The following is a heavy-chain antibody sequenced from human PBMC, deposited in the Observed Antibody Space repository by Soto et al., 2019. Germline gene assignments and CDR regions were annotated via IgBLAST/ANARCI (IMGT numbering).Heavy chain of an antibody. Sequence: QVQLQESGPGLVKPSETLSLTCIVSGGSVSSGNYYWNWIRQPPGKGLEWIGYIYSSGSTKYSPSLRSRVTISVDTFKNQFSLNLRSVTAADTAVYYCARSYDSSGYYYYAMDVWGQGTTVTVSS. J-gene: IGHJ6*02. D-gene: IGHD3-22*01. CDR2: IYSSGST. V-gene: IGHV4-61*01. CDR3: ARSYDSSGYYYYAMDV. CDR1: GGSVSSGNYY.